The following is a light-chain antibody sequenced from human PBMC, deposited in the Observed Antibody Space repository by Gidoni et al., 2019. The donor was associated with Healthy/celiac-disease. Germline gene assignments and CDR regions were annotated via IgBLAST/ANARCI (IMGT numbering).Light chain of an antibody. V-gene: IGKV1-39*01. Sequence: DIQMTQSPSSLSASVGDRVTITCRASQSISSYLNWYQQKPGKAPKLLIYAASILQSGVPSRFSVSGSGTDFTLTISSLQPEDFATYYCQQSYSTPHTFGQXTKLEIK. CDR2: AAS. CDR3: QQSYSTPHT. J-gene: IGKJ2*01. CDR1: QSISSY.